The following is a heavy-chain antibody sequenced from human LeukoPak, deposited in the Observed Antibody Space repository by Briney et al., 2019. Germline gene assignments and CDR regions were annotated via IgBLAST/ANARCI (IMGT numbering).Heavy chain of an antibody. V-gene: IGHV3-9*03. CDR3: AKDMDYGSGSYCFDY. CDR2: ISWNSGSI. CDR1: GFTFDDYA. J-gene: IGHJ4*02. D-gene: IGHD3-10*01. Sequence: GGSLRLSCEASGFTFDDYAMHWVRQAPGKGLEWVSGISWNSGSIGYADSVKGRFTISRDNAKNSLYLQMNSLRVEDMALYYCAKDMDYGSGSYCFDYWGQGTLVTVSS.